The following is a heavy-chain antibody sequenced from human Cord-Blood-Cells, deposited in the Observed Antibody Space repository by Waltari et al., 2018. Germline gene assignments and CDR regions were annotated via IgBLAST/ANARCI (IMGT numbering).Heavy chain of an antibody. CDR3: ARDNDDSSGYYFDY. CDR2: ISYDGSNK. CDR1: GFTFSSYA. Sequence: QVQLVESGGGVVQPGRSLRLSCAASGFTFSSYAIHWVPQAPGKGLEWVAVISYDGSNKYYADSVKGRFTISRDNSKNTLYLQMNSLRAEDTAVYYCARDNDDSSGYYFDYWGQGTLVTVSS. V-gene: IGHV3-30*04. J-gene: IGHJ4*02. D-gene: IGHD3-22*01.